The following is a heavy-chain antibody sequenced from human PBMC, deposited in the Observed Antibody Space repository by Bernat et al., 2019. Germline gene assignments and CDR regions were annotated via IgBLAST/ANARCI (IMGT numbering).Heavy chain of an antibody. CDR2: ISYSGST. V-gene: IGHV4-39*02. CDR3: ARVDYSNYYYAMDV. CDR1: VCSISSRRYY. J-gene: IGHJ6*02. D-gene: IGHD4-11*01. Sequence: QLQLHASVPGLVKPSETLSLTCTGSVCSISSRRYYLVWIRPPPGKGLDWIGCISYSGSTYYNPSLTSRVTISVDTHKNHFSLKLSSVTVADTAVYFGARVDYSNYYYAMDVWGQGTTVTVSS.